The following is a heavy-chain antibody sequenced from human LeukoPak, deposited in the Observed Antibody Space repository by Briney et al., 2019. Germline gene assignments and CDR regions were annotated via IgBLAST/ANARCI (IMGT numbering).Heavy chain of an antibody. CDR2: IIPIFGTA. V-gene: IGHV1-69*13. J-gene: IGHJ5*02. D-gene: IGHD1-1*01. CDR1: GGTCSSYA. Sequence: GASVKVSCKASGGTCSSYAISWVRRAPGQGLEWMGGIIPIFGTANYAQKFQGRVTITADESTSTAYMELSSLRSEDTAVYYCARDRGAQLIDPWGQGTLVTVSS. CDR3: ARDRGAQLIDP.